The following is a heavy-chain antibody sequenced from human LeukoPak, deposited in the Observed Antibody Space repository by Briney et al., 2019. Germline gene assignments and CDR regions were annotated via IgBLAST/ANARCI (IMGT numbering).Heavy chain of an antibody. Sequence: PGGALRLSCATSRYTFCDFVMHWVRQTPKKGLGWVSSINPDGVSINYADSVKGRFTISRDNAKNSLFLQMDSLRLEDTGLYYCARATNKYEVLPFDYWGQGTLVSVSS. CDR1: RYTFCDFV. CDR3: ARATNKYEVLPFDY. V-gene: IGHV3-9*01. D-gene: IGHD2-2*01. CDR2: INPDGVSI. J-gene: IGHJ4*02.